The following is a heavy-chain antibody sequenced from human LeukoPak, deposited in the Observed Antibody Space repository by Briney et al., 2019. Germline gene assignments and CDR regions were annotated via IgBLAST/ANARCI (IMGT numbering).Heavy chain of an antibody. CDR1: GDSVSSGSDY. J-gene: IGHJ4*02. Sequence: PSETLSLTCTVSGDSVSSGSDYWSWIRQPPGKGLEWIGDIYYSGSTNYNPSLKSRVTISVDTSKSQFSLELRSVTAADTAVYYCSSLFYYDSSGYSYYFDYWGQGTLVTVSS. D-gene: IGHD3-22*01. V-gene: IGHV4-61*01. CDR2: IYYSGST. CDR3: SSLFYYDSSGYSYYFDY.